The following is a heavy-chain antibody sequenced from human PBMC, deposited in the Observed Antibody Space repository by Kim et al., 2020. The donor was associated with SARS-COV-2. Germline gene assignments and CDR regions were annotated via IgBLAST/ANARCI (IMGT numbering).Heavy chain of an antibody. Sequence: GGSLRLSCAASGFTFDDYGMSWVRQAPGKGLEWVSGINWNGGSTGYADSVKGRFTISRDNAKNSLYLQMNSLRAEDTALYHCASSYCGGDCLDAFDIWGQGTMVPVSS. J-gene: IGHJ3*02. CDR2: INWNGGST. D-gene: IGHD2-21*02. CDR3: ASSYCGGDCLDAFDI. V-gene: IGHV3-20*01. CDR1: GFTFDDYG.